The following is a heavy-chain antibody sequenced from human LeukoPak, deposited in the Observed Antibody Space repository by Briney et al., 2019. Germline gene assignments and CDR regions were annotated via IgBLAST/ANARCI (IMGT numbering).Heavy chain of an antibody. D-gene: IGHD6-19*01. CDR1: GFTLIDYD. CDR3: ARGGIQVSGIDEFDY. CDR2: IGIRGDT. J-gene: IGHJ4*02. V-gene: IGHV3-13*01. Sequence: PGGSLRLFCAASGFTLIDYDMHWVRQVIGKGLEWVSAIGIRGDTHYSGSVKGRFTISRENAESSLYLQMNSLRAEDTAVYYCARGGIQVSGIDEFDYWGQGTLVTVSS.